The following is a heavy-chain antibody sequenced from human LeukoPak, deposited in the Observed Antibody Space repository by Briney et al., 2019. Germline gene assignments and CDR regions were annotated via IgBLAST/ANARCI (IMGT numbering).Heavy chain of an antibody. CDR2: IYTSGST. CDR1: GGSISSGSYY. V-gene: IGHV4-61*02. Sequence: SETLSLTCTVSGGSISSGSYYWSWIRQPAGKGLEWIGRIYTSGSTNYNPSLKSRVTISVDTSKNQFSLKLSSVTATDTAVYYCAAQYYYDSSGSYYFDYWGQGTLVTVSS. CDR3: AAQYYYDSSGSYYFDY. D-gene: IGHD3-22*01. J-gene: IGHJ4*02.